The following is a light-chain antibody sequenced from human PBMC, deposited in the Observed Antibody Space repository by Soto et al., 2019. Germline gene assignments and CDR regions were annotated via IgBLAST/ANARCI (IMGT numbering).Light chain of an antibody. V-gene: IGKV3-20*01. J-gene: IGKJ1*01. Sequence: EIVLTQSPGTLSLSPGERATLSCRASQSVDSSHLAWYQHRPGRAPRLLVYGASRRATGVPDRFSGSGSGTHFTLTISSLQSEDYGVYFCQQYVNWPKTFGHGTKV. CDR3: QQYVNWPKT. CDR1: QSVDSSH. CDR2: GAS.